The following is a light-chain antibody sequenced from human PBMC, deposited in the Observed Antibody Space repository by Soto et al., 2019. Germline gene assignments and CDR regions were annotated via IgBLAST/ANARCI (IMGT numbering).Light chain of an antibody. CDR1: QTFSNSF. J-gene: IGKJ5*01. CDR3: QQCGSSST. CDR2: GAS. Sequence: EIVLTQSPGTLSLSPGERATLSCRASQTFSNSFLSWFQQIPGQAPRLLIYGASMRATGIPDIFSGSGSGTDFTVTISRLEPEDFAVYYCQQCGSSSTFGQGTRLEIK. V-gene: IGKV3-20*01.